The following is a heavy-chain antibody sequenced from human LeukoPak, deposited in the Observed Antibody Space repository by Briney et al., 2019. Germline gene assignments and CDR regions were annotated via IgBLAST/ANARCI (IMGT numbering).Heavy chain of an antibody. J-gene: IGHJ4*02. V-gene: IGHV5-51*01. CDR1: GYSFTSYW. D-gene: IGHD3-22*01. CDR3: ARQRGYYYDSSGYYLLDY. CDR2: IYPGDSDT. Sequence: GESLKISCKGSGYSFTSYWIGWVRQMPGKGLEWMGIIYPGDSDTRYSPSFQGQVTISADKSVSTAYLQWSSLKASDTAMYYCARQRGYYYDSSGYYLLDYWGQGTLVTVSS.